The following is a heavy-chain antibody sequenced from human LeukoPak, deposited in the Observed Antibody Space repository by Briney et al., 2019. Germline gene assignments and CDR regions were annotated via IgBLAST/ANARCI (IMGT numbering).Heavy chain of an antibody. J-gene: IGHJ5*02. Sequence: SETLSLTCTVSGGSVSSGSYYWSWIRQPPGKGLEWIGYIYYSGSTNYNPSLKSRVTISVDTSKNQLSPKLSSVTAADTAVYYCARFHCSGGSCRGGWFDPWGQGTLVTVSS. CDR1: GGSVSSGSYY. CDR2: IYYSGST. D-gene: IGHD2-15*01. V-gene: IGHV4-61*01. CDR3: ARFHCSGGSCRGGWFDP.